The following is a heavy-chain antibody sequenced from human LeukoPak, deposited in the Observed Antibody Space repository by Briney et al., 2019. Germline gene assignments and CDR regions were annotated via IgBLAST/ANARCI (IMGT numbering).Heavy chain of an antibody. CDR1: GFTFSSYS. CDR3: AREYCSSTSCSYYFDY. V-gene: IGHV3-21*01. CDR2: ISSSSSYI. D-gene: IGHD2-2*01. J-gene: IGHJ4*02. Sequence: VGSLRLSCAASGFTFSSYSMNWVRQAPGKGLEWVSSISSSSSYIYYADSVKGRFTISRDNAKNSLYLQMNSLRAEDTAVYYCAREYCSSTSCSYYFDYWGQGTLVTVSS.